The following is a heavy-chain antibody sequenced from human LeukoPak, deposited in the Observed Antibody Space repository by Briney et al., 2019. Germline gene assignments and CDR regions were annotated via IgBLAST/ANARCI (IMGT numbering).Heavy chain of an antibody. CDR1: GFTVSSNY. J-gene: IGHJ4*02. CDR2: IFGSGGSA. Sequence: GGSLRLSCAASGFTVSSNYMSWVRQAPGKGLEWVSGIFGSGGSAHYADSVKGRFTISRDNSKNTVYLQMNSLRAEDTAVYYCAKTTTGYSSGRYPGWPVDYWGQGALVTVSS. V-gene: IGHV3-23*01. CDR3: AKTTTGYSSGRYPGWPVDY. D-gene: IGHD6-19*01.